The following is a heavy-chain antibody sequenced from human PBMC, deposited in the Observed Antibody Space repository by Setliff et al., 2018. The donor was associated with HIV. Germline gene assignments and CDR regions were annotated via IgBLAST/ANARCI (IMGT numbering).Heavy chain of an antibody. V-gene: IGHV1-69*13. D-gene: IGHD2-2*01. Sequence: SVKVSCKASGGTFSSYAISWVRQAPGQGLQWMGGIIPIFGTANYAQKFQGRVTITADESTSTAYMELSSLRSEDTAVYYCARDIGYCSSTSCYHVFDIWGQGTMVTVSS. CDR3: ARDIGYCSSTSCYHVFDI. CDR1: GGTFSSYA. CDR2: IIPIFGTA. J-gene: IGHJ3*02.